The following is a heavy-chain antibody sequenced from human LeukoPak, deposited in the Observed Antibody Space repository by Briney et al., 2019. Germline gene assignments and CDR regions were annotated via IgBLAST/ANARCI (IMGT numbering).Heavy chain of an antibody. J-gene: IGHJ3*02. V-gene: IGHV1-18*01. CDR1: GYTFTSYG. CDR2: ISAYNGNT. D-gene: IGHD5-18*01. CDR3: ARAPRERNTAMVNAFDI. Sequence: ASVKVSCKASGYTFTSYGISWVRQAPGQGLEWMGWISAYNGNTNYAQKLQGRVTMTTDTSTSTAYMELRSLRSDDTAVYYCARAPRERNTAMVNAFDIWGQGTMVTVSS.